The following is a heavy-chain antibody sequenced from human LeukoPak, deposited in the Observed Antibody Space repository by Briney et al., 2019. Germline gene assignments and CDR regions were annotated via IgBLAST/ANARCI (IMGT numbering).Heavy chain of an antibody. CDR1: GGSISSSSYY. V-gene: IGHV4-39*07. J-gene: IGHJ4*02. D-gene: IGHD6-13*01. Sequence: SETLSLTCTVSGGSISSSSYYWRWVRQPPGKGLEWFGSLYYSGRTCYNPSLKRRVTISVDTSKNQFSQNLSSVTAAHASLYDCARDRSSWSAFDYWGQGTLVTVSS. CDR3: ARDRSSWSAFDY. CDR2: LYYSGRT.